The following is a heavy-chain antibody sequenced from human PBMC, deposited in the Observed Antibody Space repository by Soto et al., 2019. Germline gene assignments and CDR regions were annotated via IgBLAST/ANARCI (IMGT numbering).Heavy chain of an antibody. D-gene: IGHD3-16*01. CDR1: GGSMSDFY. CDR2: MFYSGNS. CDR3: VRSGHSFGGVV. V-gene: IGHV4-59*13. Sequence: SETLSLTCTVSGGSMSDFYGSWVRQPPGKGLEWIGYMFYSGNSNYNASLKSRVTISMDTSKNQFSLDLRSVTAADTAVYYCVRSGHSFGGVVWGQGTQVTVSS. J-gene: IGHJ4*02.